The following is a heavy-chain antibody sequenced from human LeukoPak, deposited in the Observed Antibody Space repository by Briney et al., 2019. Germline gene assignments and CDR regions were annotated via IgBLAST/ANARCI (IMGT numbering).Heavy chain of an antibody. CDR3: ARSLPGIAAAGTLGARWFDP. V-gene: IGHV4-59*12. J-gene: IGHJ5*02. Sequence: SETLSLTCTVSGASISNYYWSWIRQSPGKGLEWIGHIYYSGSTNYNPSLKSRVTISVDTSKNQFSLKLSSVTAADTAVYSCARSLPGIAAAGTLGARWFDPWGQGTLVTVSS. CDR2: IYYSGST. CDR1: GASISNYY. D-gene: IGHD6-13*01.